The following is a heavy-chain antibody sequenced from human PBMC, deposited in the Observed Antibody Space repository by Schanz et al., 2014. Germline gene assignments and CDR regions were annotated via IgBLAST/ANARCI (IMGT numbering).Heavy chain of an antibody. V-gene: IGHV3-74*01. CDR3: ARRGVDGLDV. Sequence: EVQLVESGGGLVQPGGSLRLSCTASGLTLSTYWIHWVRQAPGKGLVWVSRINSDGTITTYADSVRGRFTISRDNAKNTKYLHMRGPRAADTAVYYCARRGVDGLDVWGQGTTVTVSS. D-gene: IGHD3-10*01. J-gene: IGHJ6*02. CDR1: GLTLSTYW. CDR2: INSDGTIT.